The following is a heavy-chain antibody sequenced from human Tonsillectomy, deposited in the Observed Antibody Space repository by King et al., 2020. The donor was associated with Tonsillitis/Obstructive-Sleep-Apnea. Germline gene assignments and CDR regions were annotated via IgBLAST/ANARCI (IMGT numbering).Heavy chain of an antibody. V-gene: IGHV3-20*04. CDR3: ARYCSSTSCSKFDF. J-gene: IGHJ4*02. Sequence: DVQLVESGGRVVRPGGSLRLSCEASGFIFDDYGMSWVRQAPGKGLEWVSGISWSGAYTGYADSVKGRFTISRDNTKNSLYLQMNSLRAEDTALYYCARYCSSTSCSKFDFWGQGTVVTVSS. CDR1: GFIFDDYG. CDR2: ISWSGAYT. D-gene: IGHD2-2*01.